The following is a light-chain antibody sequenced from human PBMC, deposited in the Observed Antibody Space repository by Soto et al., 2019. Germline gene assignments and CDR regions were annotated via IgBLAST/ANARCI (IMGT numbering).Light chain of an antibody. V-gene: IGLV2-14*01. CDR1: SSDVGGYHY. J-gene: IGLJ3*02. CDR2: EVS. Sequence: QSVLTQPASVSGSPGQSITISCTGTSSDVGGYHYVSWYQQHPGKAPKLMIYEVSNRPSGVSNRFSGSKSGNTASLTISGLQAEDEADYYCSSYAGSNNWVFGGGTKVTVL. CDR3: SSYAGSNNWV.